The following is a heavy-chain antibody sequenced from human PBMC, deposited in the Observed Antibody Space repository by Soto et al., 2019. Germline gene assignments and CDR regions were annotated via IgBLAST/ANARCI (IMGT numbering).Heavy chain of an antibody. V-gene: IGHV4-31*03. D-gene: IGHD2-2*01. CDR3: ARDYEYCSSASCYATFDP. Sequence: SETLSLTCTVSGGSISSGGYYWSWIRQHPGKGLERIGYIYYSGSTYYNPSLKSRVTISVGTSKNQFSLKLSSVTAADTAVYYCARDYEYCSSASCYATFDPWGQGTLVTVSS. CDR2: IYYSGST. J-gene: IGHJ5*02. CDR1: GGSISSGGYY.